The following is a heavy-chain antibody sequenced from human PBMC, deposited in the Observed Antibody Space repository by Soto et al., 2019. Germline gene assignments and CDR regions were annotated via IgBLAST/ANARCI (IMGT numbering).Heavy chain of an antibody. V-gene: IGHV1-69*13. J-gene: IGHJ6*02. CDR2: IIPIFGTA. Sequence: SVKVSCKASGGTFSSYSISWVRQAPGQGLEWMGGIIPIFGTANYAQKFQGRVTITADESTSTAYMELSSLRSEDTAVYYCARDKTVVSHYYYYGMDVWGQGTTVTVSS. D-gene: IGHD2-15*01. CDR3: ARDKTVVSHYYYYGMDV. CDR1: GGTFSSYS.